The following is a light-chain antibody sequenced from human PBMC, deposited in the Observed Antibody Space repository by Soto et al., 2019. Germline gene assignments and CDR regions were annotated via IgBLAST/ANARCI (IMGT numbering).Light chain of an antibody. CDR2: AAS. Sequence: DIQLTQSPSFVSASVGERVTITCRASRDISRYLAWYQQKPGEAPKLLISAASTLQSGVPSRFSGSGSGTEFTLTVSYLLPEDFETYYCQQLYSYSSFGQGTRLENK. V-gene: IGKV1-9*01. J-gene: IGKJ5*01. CDR1: RDISRY. CDR3: QQLYSYSS.